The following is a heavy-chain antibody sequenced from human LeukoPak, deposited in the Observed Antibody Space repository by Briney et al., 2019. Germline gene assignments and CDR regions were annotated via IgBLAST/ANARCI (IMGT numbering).Heavy chain of an antibody. CDR3: ASGYYYDSSGYDAFDI. J-gene: IGHJ3*02. D-gene: IGHD3-22*01. CDR2: IYHSGST. CDR1: GGSISSSNW. V-gene: IGHV4-4*02. Sequence: SETLSLTCAVSGGSISSSNWWSWVRQPPGKGLEWIGEIYHSGSTNYNPSLKSRVTISVDKSKNQFSLKLSSVTAADTAVYYCASGYYYDSSGYDAFDIWGQGTMATVSS.